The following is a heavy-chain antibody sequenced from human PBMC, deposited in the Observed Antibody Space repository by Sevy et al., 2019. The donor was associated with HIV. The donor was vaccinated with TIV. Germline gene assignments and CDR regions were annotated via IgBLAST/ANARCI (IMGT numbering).Heavy chain of an antibody. CDR1: GGSISSSSYY. CDR3: ARPEGLQLNYAMDV. V-gene: IGHV4-39*01. Sequence: SETLSLTCTVSGGSISSSSYYWNWIRQPPGKGLEWIGSIYYTGSTYYKPSLKSRVTISKDTSKNQFSLKLTSVTAAGTAVYYCARPEGLQLNYAMDVWGQGTTVTVSS. J-gene: IGHJ6*02. D-gene: IGHD3-3*01. CDR2: IYYTGST.